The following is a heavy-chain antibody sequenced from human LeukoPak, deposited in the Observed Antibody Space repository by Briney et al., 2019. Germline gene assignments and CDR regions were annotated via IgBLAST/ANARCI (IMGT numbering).Heavy chain of an antibody. Sequence: GGSLRLSCAASGFTFIDYDMHWVRQVIGKGLEWVSAIGIRGDTHYSGSVKGRFTISRENAESSLYLQMNSLRAEDTAVYYCARGGIQVSGINEFDYWGRGTLVAVSS. CDR3: ARGGIQVSGINEFDY. CDR2: IGIRGDT. D-gene: IGHD6-19*01. V-gene: IGHV3-13*01. CDR1: GFTFIDYD. J-gene: IGHJ4*02.